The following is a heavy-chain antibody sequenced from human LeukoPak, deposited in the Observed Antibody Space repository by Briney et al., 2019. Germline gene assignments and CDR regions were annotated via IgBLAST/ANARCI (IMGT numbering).Heavy chain of an antibody. D-gene: IGHD3-22*01. V-gene: IGHV1-18*01. CDR2: ISAYNGNT. CDR1: GYTFTSYG. Sequence: ASVKVSCKASGYTFTSYGIRWVRQAPGQGLEWMGWISAYNGNTNYAQKLQGRVTMTTDTSTSTAYMELRRLRSDDTAVYYCARGAGYYYDSSGSTSFDPWGQGTLVTVSP. J-gene: IGHJ5*02. CDR3: ARGAGYYYDSSGSTSFDP.